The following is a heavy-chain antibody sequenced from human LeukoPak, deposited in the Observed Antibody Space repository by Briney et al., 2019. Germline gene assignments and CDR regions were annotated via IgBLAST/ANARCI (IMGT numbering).Heavy chain of an antibody. D-gene: IGHD4-23*01. J-gene: IGHJ4*02. V-gene: IGHV3-21*01. CDR2: ISSSSSYR. Sequence: PGGSLRLSCAASGFTFSSYSMNWVRQAPGKGLEWVSSISSSSSYRYYADSVKGRFIISRDNAKNSLYMQMNSLRAEDTAVYYCARDDYGGTNFDYWGQGTLVTVSS. CDR3: ARDDYGGTNFDY. CDR1: GFTFSSYS.